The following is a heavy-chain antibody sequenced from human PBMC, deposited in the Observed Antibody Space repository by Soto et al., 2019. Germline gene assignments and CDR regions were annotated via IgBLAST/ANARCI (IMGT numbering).Heavy chain of an antibody. D-gene: IGHD1-26*01. CDR2: IYSSETT. Sequence: SETLSLTCTVSGASITGSFFWSWIRQSAGKGLEWIGRIYSSETTNHNPSLKSRVTMSVDTSKNQFSLKLSSVTAADTAVYYCAGGQRIVGALYYFDYWGQGTLVTVSS. CDR1: GASITGSFF. V-gene: IGHV4-4*07. J-gene: IGHJ4*02. CDR3: AGGQRIVGALYYFDY.